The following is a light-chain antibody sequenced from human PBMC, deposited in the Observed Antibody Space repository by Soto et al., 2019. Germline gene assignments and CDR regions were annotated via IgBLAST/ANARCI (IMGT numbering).Light chain of an antibody. J-gene: IGLJ2*01. Sequence: QSVLTQPPSVSGAPGQRVTISCTGSSSDIGAGYDVHWYQQLPGTAPKLLIYGNSNRPSGVPDRLSGSKSGTSASLAITGVQAEYEADYYCQSYDSIRSGSVVFGGGTKLTVL. CDR3: QSYDSIRSGSVV. V-gene: IGLV1-40*01. CDR2: GNS. CDR1: SSDIGAGYD.